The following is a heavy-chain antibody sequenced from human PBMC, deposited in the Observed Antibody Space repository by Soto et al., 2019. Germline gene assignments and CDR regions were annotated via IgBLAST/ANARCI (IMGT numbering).Heavy chain of an antibody. CDR1: GFTFSGSA. CDR3: TRHQRGKWELRAFDI. CDR2: IRSKANSYAT. D-gene: IGHD1-26*01. V-gene: IGHV3-73*01. Sequence: GGSLRFSCAASGFTFSGSAMHWVRQASGKGLEWVGRIRSKANSYATAYAASVKGRFTISRDDSKNTAYLQMNSLKTEDTAVYYCTRHQRGKWELRAFDIWGQGTMVTVSS. J-gene: IGHJ3*02.